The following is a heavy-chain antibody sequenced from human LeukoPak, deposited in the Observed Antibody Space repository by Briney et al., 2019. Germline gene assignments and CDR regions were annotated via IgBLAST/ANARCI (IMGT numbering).Heavy chain of an antibody. D-gene: IGHD7-27*01. CDR3: ASIKAGENFDY. V-gene: IGHV3-23*01. J-gene: IGHJ4*02. CDR1: GFTFSSFG. Sequence: GGTLKLSCAASGFTFSSFGMSWVRQAPGKGLEWVSAISGSGGSTYYAVSVKGRFTISRDNAKNSLYLQMSTLRAEDTAVYYCASIKAGENFDYWGQGTLVTVSS. CDR2: ISGSGGST.